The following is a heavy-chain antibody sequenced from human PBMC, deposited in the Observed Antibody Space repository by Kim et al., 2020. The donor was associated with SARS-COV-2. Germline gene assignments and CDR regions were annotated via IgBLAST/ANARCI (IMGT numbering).Heavy chain of an antibody. V-gene: IGHV3-23*01. J-gene: IGHJ6*02. CDR3: AKVFATPTYYYYGMDV. Sequence: SVKGRFTISKDNSKNPLSQQMNSLRAEDTAVYNCAKVFATPTYYYYGMDVWGQGTTVTVSS.